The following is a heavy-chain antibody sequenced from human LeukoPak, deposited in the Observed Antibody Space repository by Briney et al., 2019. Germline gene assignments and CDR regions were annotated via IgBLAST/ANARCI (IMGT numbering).Heavy chain of an antibody. V-gene: IGHV1-69*13. D-gene: IGHD5-12*01. CDR3: ARCPWQRDGQGAYYFDY. CDR1: GGTFSSYA. CDR2: IIPVFNTA. Sequence: ASVKVSCKASGGTFSSYAISWVRQAPGQGLEWMGGIIPVFNTADQAQKFQERVTITADESTSTAYMELSSLRSEDTAVYYCARCPWQRDGQGAYYFDYWGQGTLVTVSS. J-gene: IGHJ4*02.